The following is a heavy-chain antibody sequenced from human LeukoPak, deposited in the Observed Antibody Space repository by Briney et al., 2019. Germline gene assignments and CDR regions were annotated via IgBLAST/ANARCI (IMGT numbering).Heavy chain of an antibody. CDR1: DYTFTSYG. Sequence: ASVKVSCKASDYTFTSYGISWVRQAPGQGLEWMGWISAYNGNTNYAQKLQGRVTMTTDTSTSTAYMELRSLRSDDTAVYYCARDTFGGATAADAFDIWGQGTMVTVSS. CDR2: ISAYNGNT. CDR3: ARDTFGGATAADAFDI. D-gene: IGHD1-26*01. V-gene: IGHV1-18*01. J-gene: IGHJ3*02.